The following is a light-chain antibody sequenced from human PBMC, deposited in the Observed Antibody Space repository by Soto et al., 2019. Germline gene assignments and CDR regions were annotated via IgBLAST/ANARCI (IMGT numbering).Light chain of an antibody. CDR1: QSIRSY. V-gene: IGKV1-39*01. Sequence: DMQITHSPSSLSASVLYRVTITCRASQSIRSYLTWYQQKPGKAPKLLIYAASSLQSGVPSRFSGSGSGTDFTLTVSSLQPEDFATYYCQQSYSMPRTFGQGTKVDIK. CDR2: AAS. J-gene: IGKJ1*01. CDR3: QQSYSMPRT.